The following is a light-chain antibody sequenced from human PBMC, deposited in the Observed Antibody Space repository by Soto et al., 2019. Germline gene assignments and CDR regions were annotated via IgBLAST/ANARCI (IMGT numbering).Light chain of an antibody. Sequence: EIVMTQSPATLSVSPGERATLSCRASQTIKRSSLAWYQQKPGQAPRLLIFGASTRVAGIPARFSGSGSGTEFSLTISSLQSEDFAVYYCQQYMNWPTFGQGTRLEI. CDR2: GAS. CDR3: QQYMNWPT. J-gene: IGKJ5*01. V-gene: IGKV3-15*01. CDR1: QTIKRSS.